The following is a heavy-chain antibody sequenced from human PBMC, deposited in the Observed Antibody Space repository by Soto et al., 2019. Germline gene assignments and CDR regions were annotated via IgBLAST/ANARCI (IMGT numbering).Heavy chain of an antibody. CDR2: IYYSGST. D-gene: IGHD5-12*01. V-gene: IGHV4-59*01. J-gene: IGHJ3*02. Sequence: QVQLQESGPGLVKPSETLSLTCTVSGGSISTYYWSWIRQPPGKGLEWIGYIYYSGSTSYNPSLRSRVTVSVDTARCQFALSLGSVTAAYTAVYYCARAEVGEGYHDDFDNWGQGTKVTVSS. CDR1: GGSISTYY. CDR3: ARAEVGEGYHDDFDN.